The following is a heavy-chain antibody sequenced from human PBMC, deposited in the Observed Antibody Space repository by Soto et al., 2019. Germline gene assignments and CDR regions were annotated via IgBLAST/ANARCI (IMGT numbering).Heavy chain of an antibody. CDR2: ITWNGGNK. CDR1: GFRFDDYN. V-gene: IGHV3-43*01. CDR3: ARETLSFGSALDV. J-gene: IGHJ6*02. D-gene: IGHD3-3*01. Sequence: PGGPLRLSCAASGFRFDDYNMHWVRQAPGKGLEWVSLITWNGGNKYYEDSVKGRFTISRDGTTQSVSLQMTSLKREDTGVYYCARETLSFGSALDVWGQGTTVTVSS.